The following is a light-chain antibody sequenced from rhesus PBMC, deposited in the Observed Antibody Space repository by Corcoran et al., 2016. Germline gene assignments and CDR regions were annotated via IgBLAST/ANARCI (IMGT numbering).Light chain of an antibody. V-gene: IGKV2-90*01. Sequence: DIVMTQTPLSLPVTPGEPASISCRSSQSLLHRGGKTSLDWYLQKPGQSPRLLIYEVSNRASGIPARFRCSGSGNDFTLKISRVEAEDVGGYYGMQGIQLPFTFGPGTKLDIK. CDR3: MQGIQLPFT. CDR1: QSLLHRGGKTS. CDR2: EVS. J-gene: IGKJ3*01.